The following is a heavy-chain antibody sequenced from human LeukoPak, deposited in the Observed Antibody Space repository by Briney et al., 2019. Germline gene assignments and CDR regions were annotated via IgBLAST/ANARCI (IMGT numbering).Heavy chain of an antibody. Sequence: GGSLRLSCAASGCTFSSYAMSWVRQAPGKGLEWVSVISSSGATTYYPDSVKGRFTISRDNSKNTVYLQMNSLRAEDTAVYYCARAAGFSPSWLNLFDPWGQGTLVTVSS. J-gene: IGHJ5*02. D-gene: IGHD2-2*01. V-gene: IGHV3-23*01. CDR1: GCTFSSYA. CDR2: ISSSGATT. CDR3: ARAAGFSPSWLNLFDP.